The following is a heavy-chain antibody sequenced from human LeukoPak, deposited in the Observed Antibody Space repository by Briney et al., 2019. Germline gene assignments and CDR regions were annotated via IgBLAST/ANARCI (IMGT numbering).Heavy chain of an antibody. V-gene: IGHV1-2*02. CDR1: GYTFTGYY. CDR3: ARVASYYYGSGSYATAPYDY. D-gene: IGHD3-10*01. J-gene: IGHJ4*02. CDR2: FNPNSGGT. Sequence: ASVKVSCKASGYTFTGYYMHWVRQAPGQGLEWMGWFNPNSGGTNYAQKFQGRVTMTRDTSISTAYMELSRLRSDDTAVYYCARVASYYYGSGSYATAPYDYWGQGTLVTVSS.